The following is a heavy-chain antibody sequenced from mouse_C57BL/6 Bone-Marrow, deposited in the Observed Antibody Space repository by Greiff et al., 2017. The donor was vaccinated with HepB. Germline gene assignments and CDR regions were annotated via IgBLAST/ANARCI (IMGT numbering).Heavy chain of an antibody. Sequence: EVQLQQSGPVLVKPGPSVQISCKASGFTFTDYYMHWVKQSHGTSLDWIGLVYPYNGGTSYNQKFKGKATLTVVTSSSTAYMELNSLTSEDSAVYNCAREGYYGSIPYYAMDYWGQGASVTVSA. CDR1: GFTFTDYY. V-gene: IGHV1-36*01. J-gene: IGHJ4*01. D-gene: IGHD1-1*01. CDR2: VYPYNGGT. CDR3: AREGYYGSIPYYAMDY.